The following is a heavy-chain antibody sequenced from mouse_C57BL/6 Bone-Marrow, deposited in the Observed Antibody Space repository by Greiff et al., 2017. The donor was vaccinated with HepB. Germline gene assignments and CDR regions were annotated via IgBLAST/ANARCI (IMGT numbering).Heavy chain of an antibody. CDR1: GYAFSSYW. CDR3: ARLYNYAMDY. J-gene: IGHJ4*01. Sequence: LQESGAELVKPGASVKISCKASGYAFSSYWMNWVKQRPGKGLEWIGQIYPGDGDTNYNGKFKGKATLTADKSSSTAYMQLSSLTSEDSAVYFCARLYNYAMDYWGQGTSVTVSS. D-gene: IGHD2-12*01. CDR2: IYPGDGDT. V-gene: IGHV1-80*01.